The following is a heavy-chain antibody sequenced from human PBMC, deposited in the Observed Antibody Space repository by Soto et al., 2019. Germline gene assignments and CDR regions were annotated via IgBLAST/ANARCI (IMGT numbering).Heavy chain of an antibody. J-gene: IGHJ4*02. CDR3: ARGRGVTTVTHFDY. CDR1: GGSISSGGYS. Sequence: SETLSLTCAVSGGSISSGGYSWSWIRQPPGKGLEWIGYIYHSGSTYYNPSLKSRVTISVDRSKNQFSLKLSSVTAADTAVYYCARGRGVTTVTHFDYWGQGTLVTVSS. CDR2: IYHSGST. V-gene: IGHV4-30-2*01. D-gene: IGHD4-17*01.